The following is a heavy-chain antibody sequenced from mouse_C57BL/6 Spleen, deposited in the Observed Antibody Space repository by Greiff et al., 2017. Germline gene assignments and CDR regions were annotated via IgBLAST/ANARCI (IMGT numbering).Heavy chain of an antibody. CDR1: GFSLTSYG. CDR2: IWSGGST. D-gene: IGHD1-1*01. Sequence: VQLQQSGPGLVQPSQSLSITCTVSGFSLTSYGVHWVRQSPGKGLEWLGVIWSGGSTDYNAAFISRLSISKDNSKSQVFFKMNSLQADDTAIYYCARNTPDYYGSSYGCAYWGQGTLVTVSA. V-gene: IGHV2-2*01. J-gene: IGHJ3*01. CDR3: ARNTPDYYGSSYGCAY.